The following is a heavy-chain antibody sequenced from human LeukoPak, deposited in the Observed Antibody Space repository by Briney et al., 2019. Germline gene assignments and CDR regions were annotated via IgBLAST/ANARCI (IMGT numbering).Heavy chain of an antibody. Sequence: GESLKISCKGSGYSFTSYWIGWVRQMPGKGLEWMGIIYPGDSDTRYSPSFLGQVTVSADKSISTAYLQWGSLKASDTAMYYCARLADIVATTYYYYYMDVWGKGTTVTVSS. J-gene: IGHJ6*03. CDR2: IYPGDSDT. CDR3: ARLADIVATTYYYYYMDV. D-gene: IGHD5-12*01. V-gene: IGHV5-51*01. CDR1: GYSFTSYW.